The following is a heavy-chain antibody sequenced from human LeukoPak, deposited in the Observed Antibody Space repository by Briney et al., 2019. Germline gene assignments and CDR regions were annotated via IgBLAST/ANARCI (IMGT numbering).Heavy chain of an antibody. D-gene: IGHD2-15*01. CDR2: ISSDGSDT. CDR3: ARDNRYGSTGSCYFGAYYYYYMDV. J-gene: IGHJ6*03. CDR1: GFTFGSYL. V-gene: IGHV3-74*01. Sequence: GGSLRLSCTASGFTFGSYLMHWVRQAPGKGLVWVSRISSDGSDTTYADSVKGRFTISRDNSKNTLFLQISSLRLEDTATYYCARDNRYGSTGSCYFGAYYYYYMDVWGKGTPVSVSS.